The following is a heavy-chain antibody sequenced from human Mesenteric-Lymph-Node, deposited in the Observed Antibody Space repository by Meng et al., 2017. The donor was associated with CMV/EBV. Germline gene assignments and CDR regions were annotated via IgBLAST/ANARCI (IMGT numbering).Heavy chain of an antibody. CDR3: ARDRSSSDY. Sequence: SVKVSCKASGGTFSSYAISWVRQAPGQGLEWMGGIIPIFGTANYAQKFQGRVTMTTDTSTSTAYMELRSLTTDDTAVYYCARDRSSSDYWGQGTLVTVSS. CDR2: IIPIFGTA. V-gene: IGHV1-69*05. J-gene: IGHJ4*02. CDR1: GGTFSSYA. D-gene: IGHD2-2*01.